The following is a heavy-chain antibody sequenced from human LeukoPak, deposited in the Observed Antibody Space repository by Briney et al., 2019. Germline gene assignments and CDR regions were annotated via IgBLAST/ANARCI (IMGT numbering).Heavy chain of an antibody. CDR1: GFPLVRFW. CDR3: ARIWDTSGYYFGYFDS. D-gene: IGHD3-22*01. V-gene: IGHV3-7*01. CDR2: IKQDGSEK. J-gene: IGHJ4*02. Sequence: GSLRLSCAASGFPLVRFWMSWVRQAPGKGLEWVANIKQDGSEKFYVDSVKGRFTISRDNTKNSLYLQMNSLRAEDTAVYYCARIWDTSGYYFGYFDSWGQGSLVTVSS.